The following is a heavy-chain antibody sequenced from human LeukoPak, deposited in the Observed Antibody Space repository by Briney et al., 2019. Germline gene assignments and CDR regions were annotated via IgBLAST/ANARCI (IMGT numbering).Heavy chain of an antibody. Sequence: SETLSLTCTVSGGSISSYYWSWIRQPPGKGLEWIGYIYYTGSTNYNPSLKSRLTISVDTSKNKFSLKLNSVTAADTAVYYCARDVDYDILSMPSVILDVWGQGTTVTVSS. J-gene: IGHJ6*02. CDR3: ARDVDYDILSMPSVILDV. D-gene: IGHD3-9*01. V-gene: IGHV4-59*12. CDR2: IYYTGST. CDR1: GGSISSYY.